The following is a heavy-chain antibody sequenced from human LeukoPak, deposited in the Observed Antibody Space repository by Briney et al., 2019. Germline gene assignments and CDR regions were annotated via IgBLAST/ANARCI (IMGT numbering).Heavy chain of an antibody. CDR1: GFTFSSYS. Sequence: GGSLRLSCAASGFTFSSYSMNWVRQAPGKGLEWVSSISSSSSYIYYADSVKGRFTISRDNAKNSLYLHMNSLRAEDTAVYYCARDSRYCSGGSCYGMDVWGKGTTVTVSS. CDR2: ISSSSSYI. D-gene: IGHD2-15*01. V-gene: IGHV3-21*01. CDR3: ARDSRYCSGGSCYGMDV. J-gene: IGHJ6*04.